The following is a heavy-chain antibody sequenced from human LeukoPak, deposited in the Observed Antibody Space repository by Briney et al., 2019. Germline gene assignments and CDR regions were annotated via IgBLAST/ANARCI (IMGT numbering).Heavy chain of an antibody. V-gene: IGHV3-9*01. J-gene: IGHJ6*02. CDR3: AKSLAVAAPYYYYGMDV. CDR1: GFTFNGYD. D-gene: IGHD6-19*01. CDR2: ISWSSGSI. Sequence: SGGSLSLSCAVSGFTFNGYDLHWIRQPPGKGLEWVAGISWSSGSIGCADSVKGPFTISRDNAKNALYLQMNSLRAEDTALSYCAKSLAVAAPYYYYGMDVWGQGTTVTVSS.